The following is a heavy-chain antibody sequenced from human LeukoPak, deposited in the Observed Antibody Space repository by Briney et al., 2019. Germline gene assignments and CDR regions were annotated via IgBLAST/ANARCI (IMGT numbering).Heavy chain of an antibody. D-gene: IGHD3-22*01. CDR2: ISVRSNYR. V-gene: IGHV3-21*01. J-gene: IGHJ4*02. CDR3: VRLRRNSDRSGYYYYYDY. Sequence: GGSLRLSCAASGFTFSSYSMNWVRQAPGKGLEWVSSISVRSNYRYYADSVRGRFTISRDDARDSLFLQMNRLRAEDTAVYFCVRLRRNSDRSGYYYYYDYWGQGTLVTVSS. CDR1: GFTFSSYS.